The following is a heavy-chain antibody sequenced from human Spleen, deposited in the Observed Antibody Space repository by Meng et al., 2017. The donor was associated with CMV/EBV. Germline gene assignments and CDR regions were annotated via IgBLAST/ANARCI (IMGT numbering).Heavy chain of an antibody. CDR1: GVSISNRSYF. V-gene: IGHV4-39*07. J-gene: IGHJ6*02. CDR3: ARDYPPLYSSSWYPL. Sequence: SETLSLTCSVSGVSISNRSYFWGWIRQPPGKGLEWIANIYYTGTTYYNPSLKSRVTISVDTSKNQFSLKVNSMTAADTAVYYCARDYPPLYSSSWYPLWSQGTTVTVSS. D-gene: IGHD6-13*01. CDR2: IYYTGTT.